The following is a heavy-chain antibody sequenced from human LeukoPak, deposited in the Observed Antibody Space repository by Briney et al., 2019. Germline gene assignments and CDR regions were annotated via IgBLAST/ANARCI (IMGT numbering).Heavy chain of an antibody. CDR2: IYSGGST. D-gene: IGHD3-10*01. CDR1: GFTFSNFG. J-gene: IGHJ5*02. V-gene: IGHV3-53*01. CDR3: ARGPHIGVLWFGEFGP. Sequence: GGSLRLSCAASGFTFSNFGMHWVRQAPGKGLEWVSVIYSGGSTYYADSVKGRFTISRHNSKNTLYLQMNSLRAEDTAVYYCARGPHIGVLWFGEFGPWGQGTLVTVSS.